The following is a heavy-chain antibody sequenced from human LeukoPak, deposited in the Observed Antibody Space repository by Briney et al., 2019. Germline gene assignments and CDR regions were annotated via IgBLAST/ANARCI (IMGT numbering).Heavy chain of an antibody. V-gene: IGHV4-59*01. CDR1: GGSISSYC. Sequence: SETLSLTCTVSGGSISSYCWSWIRQPPGKGLEWIGYIYYSGSTNYNPSLKSRVTISVDTSKNQFSLKLSSVTAADTAVYYCARVLDGGNSYYFDYWGQGTLVTVSS. D-gene: IGHD4-23*01. CDR2: IYYSGST. CDR3: ARVLDGGNSYYFDY. J-gene: IGHJ4*02.